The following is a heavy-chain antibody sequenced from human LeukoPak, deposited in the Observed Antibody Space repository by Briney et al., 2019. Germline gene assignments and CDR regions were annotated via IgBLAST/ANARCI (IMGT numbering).Heavy chain of an antibody. CDR3: ARSPYGGTTAGYYFDY. CDR2: ISSGSSYI. V-gene: IGHV3-21*06. J-gene: IGHJ4*02. Sequence: GGSLRLSCAASGFTFSSYSMNWVRQAPGKGLEWVSSISSGSSYIYYADSVKGRFTISRDNAQNSLYLQMNSLRAEDTAVYYCARSPYGGTTAGYYFDYWGQGTLVTVSS. D-gene: IGHD1-14*01. CDR1: GFTFSSYS.